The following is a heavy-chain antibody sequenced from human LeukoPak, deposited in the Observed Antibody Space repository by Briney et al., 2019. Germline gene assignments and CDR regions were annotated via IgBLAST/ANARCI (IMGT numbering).Heavy chain of an antibody. J-gene: IGHJ6*03. Sequence: GGSLRLSCGAPGFTFSGYSMNWVRQAPGKGLEWVSSISTSSSYIYYADSVKGRFTISRDNSKNTLYLQMNSLRAEDTAIYYCAKNGDRGAYCTGGTCYPYFYYYMDVWGKGTTVTI. V-gene: IGHV3-21*04. CDR2: ISTSSSYI. D-gene: IGHD2-15*01. CDR1: GFTFSGYS. CDR3: AKNGDRGAYCTGGTCYPYFYYYMDV.